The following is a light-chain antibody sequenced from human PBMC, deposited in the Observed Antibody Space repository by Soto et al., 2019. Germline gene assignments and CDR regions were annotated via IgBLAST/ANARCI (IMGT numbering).Light chain of an antibody. CDR2: DVS. Sequence: QSVLTQPASVSGSPGQSITISCTGTSSDVGGYNYVSWYQQHPGKAPKLMIYDVSNRPSGFSNRFSGSKSGNTASLTISGLQAEDEADYSCSSYTSSSTPYVFGPGTTLPVL. J-gene: IGLJ1*01. CDR3: SSYTSSSTPYV. CDR1: SSDVGGYNY. V-gene: IGLV2-14*03.